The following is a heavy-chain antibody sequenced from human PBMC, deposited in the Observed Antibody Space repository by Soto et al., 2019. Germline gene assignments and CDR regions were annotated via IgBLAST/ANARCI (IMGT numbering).Heavy chain of an antibody. J-gene: IGHJ4*02. D-gene: IGHD4-4*01. V-gene: IGHV4-38-2*02. CDR2: LYRSGSA. Sequence: KPSETLSLTCSVSGYSISSGYYWGWIRQPPGKGLEWIGSLYRSGSAYYNPSLKSRVTISIDTSKNQFSLRLSSVTAADTAVYYCVRDSHETTSFYFDYWGQGTLVTVSS. CDR1: GYSISSGYY. CDR3: VRDSHETTSFYFDY.